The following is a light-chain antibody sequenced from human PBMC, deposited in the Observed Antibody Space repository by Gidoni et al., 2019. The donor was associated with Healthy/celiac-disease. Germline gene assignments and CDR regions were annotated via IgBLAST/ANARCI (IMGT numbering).Light chain of an antibody. CDR1: SGHSSYA. V-gene: IGLV4-69*01. Sequence: QLVLTQSPSASASLGAPVKLTCTLSSGHSSYAIAWHQQQPEKGPRYLMKLNSDGSHSKGDGIPDRFSGSSSGAERYLTISSLQSEDEADYYCQTWGTPWVFGGGTKLTVL. CDR3: QTWGTPWV. CDR2: LNSDGSH. J-gene: IGLJ3*02.